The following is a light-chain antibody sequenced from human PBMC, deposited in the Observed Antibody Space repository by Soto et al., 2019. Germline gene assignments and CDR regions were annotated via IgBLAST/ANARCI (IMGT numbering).Light chain of an antibody. V-gene: IGKV3-20*01. CDR3: QQYGNSPNA. J-gene: IGKJ5*01. Sequence: EIVLTQSPDTLSLSPGERATLSCRASQSVNSNYLVWYQQKLGQAPRLLIYGVSSRAAGIPDRVSGSVTGTGFTLTHSRLEPEDLAVYYSQQYGNSPNAFAQGTRLEIK. CDR2: GVS. CDR1: QSVNSNY.